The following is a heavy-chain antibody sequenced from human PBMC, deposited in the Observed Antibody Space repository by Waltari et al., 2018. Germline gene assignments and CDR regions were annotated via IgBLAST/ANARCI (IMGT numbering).Heavy chain of an antibody. J-gene: IGHJ3*02. CDR2: ISYDGSNK. Sequence: QVQLVESGGGVVQPGRSLRLSCAASGFTFSSYAMHWVRQAPGKGLEVVTVISYDGSNKYYADSVKGRFTISRDNSKNTLYLQMNSLRAEDTAVYYCARPVVGDAFDIWGQGTMVTVSS. D-gene: IGHD2-21*01. V-gene: IGHV3-30-3*01. CDR1: GFTFSSYA. CDR3: ARPVVGDAFDI.